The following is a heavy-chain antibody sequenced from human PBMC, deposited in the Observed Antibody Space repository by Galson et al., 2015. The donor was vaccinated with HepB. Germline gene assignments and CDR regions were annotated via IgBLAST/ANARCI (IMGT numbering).Heavy chain of an antibody. CDR3: AKDLRISTHGDVIRDYVDP. J-gene: IGHJ5*02. CDR1: GFAFSSYG. V-gene: IGHV3-30*18. Sequence: SLRLSCATSGFAFSSYGMHWVRQAPDKGLEWMAVISHDGSNIHYADSVKGRFTISRDNSENTLYLQMNNLKAEDTAVYYCAKDLRISTHGDVIRDYVDPWGQGALVTVSS. CDR2: ISHDGSNI. D-gene: IGHD3-3*01.